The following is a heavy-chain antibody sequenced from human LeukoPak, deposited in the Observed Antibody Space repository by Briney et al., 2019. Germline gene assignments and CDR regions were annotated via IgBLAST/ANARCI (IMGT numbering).Heavy chain of an antibody. D-gene: IGHD6-25*01. Sequence: GGSLRLSCAASGFIFSNYAMMWVRQAPGNGLEWVSSVTGSGGGTFYADSVKGRFTISRDNSQNTLYLQMNSLGAEDTAVYYCAKGAASALVDWFDPWGQGTLVTVSS. CDR3: AKGAASALVDWFDP. J-gene: IGHJ5*02. CDR2: VTGSGGGT. CDR1: GFIFSNYA. V-gene: IGHV3-23*01.